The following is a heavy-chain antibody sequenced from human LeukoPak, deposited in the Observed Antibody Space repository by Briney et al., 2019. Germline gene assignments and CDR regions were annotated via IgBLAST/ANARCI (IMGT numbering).Heavy chain of an antibody. D-gene: IGHD4-17*01. CDR1: GFTFSSYA. V-gene: IGHV3-23*01. CDR3: AKVSDGDYEEYFQH. Sequence: GGSLRLSCAASGFTFSSYAMSWVRQAPGKGLEWVSAISGSGGSTYYADSVKGRFTISRDNSKNTLYLQMNSLRAEDTAVYYCAKVSDGDYEEYFQHWGQGTLVTVSP. CDR2: ISGSGGST. J-gene: IGHJ1*01.